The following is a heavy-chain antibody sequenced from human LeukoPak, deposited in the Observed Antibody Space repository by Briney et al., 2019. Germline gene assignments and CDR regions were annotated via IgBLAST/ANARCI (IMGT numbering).Heavy chain of an antibody. V-gene: IGHV1-46*01. CDR2: IHPSGGNP. Sequence: ASVKISCKASVYTFTRQYVHWVRQAPGQGLEWMGIIHPSGGNPRSTENFQGRVTMTRDTSTSTVYLELRSLTSQDTAVYYCARDCSSTACQGPVLDFWGQGTLVTVSS. CDR1: VYTFTRQY. D-gene: IGHD6-13*01. J-gene: IGHJ4*02. CDR3: ARDCSSTACQGPVLDF.